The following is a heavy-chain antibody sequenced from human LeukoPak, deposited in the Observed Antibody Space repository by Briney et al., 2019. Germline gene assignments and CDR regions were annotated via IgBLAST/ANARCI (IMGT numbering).Heavy chain of an antibody. CDR3: AKVLVLVSANQYYFDY. D-gene: IGHD2-15*01. V-gene: IGHV3-30*07. J-gene: IGHJ4*02. CDR2: MSSDGRKE. CDR1: GFTFSSFA. Sequence: PGRSLRLSCAASGFTFSSFAMRWVRQAPGKGLEWVAVMSSDGRKEYYAGSVKGRFTISRDNSKSTLYLQMNSLRAEDTAVYYCAKVLVLVSANQYYFDYWGQGTLVTVSS.